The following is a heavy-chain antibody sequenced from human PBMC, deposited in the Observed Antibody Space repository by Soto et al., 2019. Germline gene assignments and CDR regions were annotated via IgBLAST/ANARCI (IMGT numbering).Heavy chain of an antibody. Sequence: SETLSLTCTVSGGSISSSSYYWGWIRQPPGKGLEWIGSIYYTGNTYYNPSLKSRVSISVDTSKNQFSLKLSSVTAADTAVYYCARKPMVRGIIGHFDSWGQGTLVTVSS. J-gene: IGHJ4*02. D-gene: IGHD3-10*01. CDR2: IYYTGNT. CDR3: ARKPMVRGIIGHFDS. V-gene: IGHV4-39*01. CDR1: GGSISSSSYY.